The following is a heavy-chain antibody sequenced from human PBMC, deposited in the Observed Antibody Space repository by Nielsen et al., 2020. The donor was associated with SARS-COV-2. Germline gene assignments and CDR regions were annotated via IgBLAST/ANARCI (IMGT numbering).Heavy chain of an antibody. J-gene: IGHJ3*02. V-gene: IGHV4-34*01. CDR1: GGSFSGYY. CDR2: INHSGST. CDR3: ARDDLAAAYDAFDI. D-gene: IGHD6-13*01. Sequence: SETLSLPCAVYGGSFSGYYWSWIRQPPGKGLEWIGEINHSGSTNYNPSLTSRVTISVDTSKNQFSLKLSSVTAADTAVYYCARDDLAAAYDAFDIWGQGTMVTVSS.